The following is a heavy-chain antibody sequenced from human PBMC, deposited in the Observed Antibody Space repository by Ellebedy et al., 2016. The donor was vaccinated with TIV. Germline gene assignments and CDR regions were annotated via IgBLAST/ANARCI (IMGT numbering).Heavy chain of an antibody. CDR2: VFYSGTT. J-gene: IGHJ5*02. D-gene: IGHD3-10*02. Sequence: MPGGSLRLSCTVSGDSIGSRTSYWGWIRQPPGKTLEWIGSVFYSGTTYYNPSLKSRISISVDTSKSQLFLRLRSVTATDTALYFCARHPRMGVFGEELDLWGQGIRVTVSS. CDR1: GDSIGSRTSY. CDR3: ARHPRMGVFGEELDL. V-gene: IGHV4-39*01.